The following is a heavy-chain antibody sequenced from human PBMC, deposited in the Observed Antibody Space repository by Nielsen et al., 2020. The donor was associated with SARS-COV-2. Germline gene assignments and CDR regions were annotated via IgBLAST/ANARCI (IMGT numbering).Heavy chain of an antibody. J-gene: IGHJ4*02. Sequence: GGSLRLSCAASGFTFSSYWMSWVRQAPGKGLEWVANIKQDGSEKYYVDSVKGRFTISRDNAKNSLYLQMSSLRTEDTALYYCAKPGRRSGYYYYFDYWGQGTLVTVSS. CDR3: AKPGRRSGYYYYFDY. V-gene: IGHV3-7*03. CDR1: GFTFSSYW. CDR2: IKQDGSEK. D-gene: IGHD3-22*01.